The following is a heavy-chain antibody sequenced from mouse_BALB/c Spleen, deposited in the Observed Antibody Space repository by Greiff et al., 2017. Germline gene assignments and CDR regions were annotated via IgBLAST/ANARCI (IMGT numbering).Heavy chain of an antibody. CDR1: GYSFTGYF. Sequence: VQLQQSGPELVKPGASVKISCKASGYSFTGYFMNWVMQSHGKSLEWIGRINPYNGDTFYNQKFKGKATLTVDKSSSTAHMELRSLASEDSAVYYCARSAKLGYFDYWGQGTTLTVSS. V-gene: IGHV1-20*02. J-gene: IGHJ2*01. D-gene: IGHD4-1*01. CDR3: ARSAKLGYFDY. CDR2: INPYNGDT.